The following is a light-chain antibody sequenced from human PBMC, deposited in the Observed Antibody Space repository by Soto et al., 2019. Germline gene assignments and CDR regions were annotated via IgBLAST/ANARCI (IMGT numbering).Light chain of an antibody. Sequence: QPVLTQSPSASASLGASVKLTCTLSSGHSSYAIAWHQQQPEKGPRYLMKLNSDGSHSKGDGIPDRFSGSSSGAERYLTISSLQSEDEADYYCQTWGTDIVVFGGETKLTVL. CDR2: LNSDGSH. J-gene: IGLJ2*01. CDR3: QTWGTDIVV. CDR1: SGHSSYA. V-gene: IGLV4-69*01.